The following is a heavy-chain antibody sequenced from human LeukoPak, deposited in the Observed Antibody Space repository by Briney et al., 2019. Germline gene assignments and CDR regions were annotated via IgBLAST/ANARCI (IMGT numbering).Heavy chain of an antibody. D-gene: IGHD5-18*01. Sequence: GSLRLSCAASGFSFSLYAMNWVRHAPGKGLEWISYIDSGSDDILHADSVRGRFAISRDNAKNTLYLEMNSLRAEDTAVYYCARDTYRPQLIDSWGQGTLVTVSS. CDR2: IDSGSDDI. CDR1: GFSFSLYA. CDR3: ARDTYRPQLIDS. J-gene: IGHJ4*02. V-gene: IGHV3-21*05.